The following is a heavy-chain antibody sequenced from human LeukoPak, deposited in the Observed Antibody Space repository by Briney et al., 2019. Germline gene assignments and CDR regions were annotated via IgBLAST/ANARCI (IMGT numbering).Heavy chain of an antibody. J-gene: IGHJ4*02. Sequence: GGSLRLSCAASGFTVITNDMTWVRQAPGKGLEWVSVLYSDGSTKYADSVQGRFIISRDNSKNTLYLEMNSLRPDDTAVYYCARGVEPLAANTLAYWGQGTLVTVSS. CDR3: ARGVEPLAANTLAY. V-gene: IGHV3-53*01. CDR2: LYSDGST. CDR1: GFTVITND. D-gene: IGHD1-14*01.